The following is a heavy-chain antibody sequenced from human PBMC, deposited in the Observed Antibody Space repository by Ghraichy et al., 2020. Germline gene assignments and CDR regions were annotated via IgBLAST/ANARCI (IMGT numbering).Heavy chain of an antibody. D-gene: IGHD6-13*01. J-gene: IGHJ6*02. CDR3: TTAFDFRAAAEFFYGMDV. CDR2: IKSKTDGGTT. CDR1: GFTFSNAW. Sequence: GGSLRLSCAASGFTFSNAWMSWVRQAPGKGLEWVGRIKSKTDGGTTDYAAPVKGRFTISRDDSKNTLYLQMNSLKTEDTAVYYCTTAFDFRAAAEFFYGMDVWGQGTTVTVSS. V-gene: IGHV3-15*01.